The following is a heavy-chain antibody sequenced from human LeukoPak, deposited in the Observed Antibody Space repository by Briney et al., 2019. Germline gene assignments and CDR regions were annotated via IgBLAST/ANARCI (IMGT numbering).Heavy chain of an antibody. Sequence: ASVKVSCKASGYTFTSYGISWVRQAPGQGLEWMGWISAYNGNANYAQKLQGRVTMTTDTSTSTAYMELSSLRSEDTAVYCCARDIGGWQSYNWFDPWGQGTLVTVSS. D-gene: IGHD6-19*01. J-gene: IGHJ5*02. CDR3: ARDIGGWQSYNWFDP. V-gene: IGHV1-18*01. CDR2: ISAYNGNA. CDR1: GYTFTSYG.